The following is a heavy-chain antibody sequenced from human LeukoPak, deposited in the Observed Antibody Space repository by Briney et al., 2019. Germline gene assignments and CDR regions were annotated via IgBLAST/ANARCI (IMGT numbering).Heavy chain of an antibody. CDR1: GGTFSSYA. D-gene: IGHD3-22*01. CDR3: ASPTHYYDSSGPAAYYFDY. J-gene: IGHJ4*02. CDR2: IIPILGIA. V-gene: IGHV1-69*04. Sequence: SVKVSCKASGGTFSSYAISWVRQAPGQGLEWMGRIIPILGIANYAQKFQGRVTITADKSTSAAYMELSSLRSEDTAVYYCASPTHYYDSSGPAAYYFDYWGQGTLVTVSS.